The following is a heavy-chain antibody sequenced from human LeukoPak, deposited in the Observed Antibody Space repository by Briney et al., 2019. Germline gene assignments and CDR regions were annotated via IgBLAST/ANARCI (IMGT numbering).Heavy chain of an antibody. V-gene: IGHV3-7*01. CDR1: GFPFSSYW. CDR3: ARVLHSASVFGVVIEREYYDYAMDV. J-gene: IGHJ6*02. Sequence: PGGSLRLSCVASGFPFSSYWMTWVRQAPGKGLEWVANIKQDGSKKSYVDSVKGRFTISRDNAKNSLHLQMSSLRAEDTAVYYCARVLHSASVFGVVIEREYYDYAMDVWGRGTTVSVS. CDR2: IKQDGSKK. D-gene: IGHD3-3*01.